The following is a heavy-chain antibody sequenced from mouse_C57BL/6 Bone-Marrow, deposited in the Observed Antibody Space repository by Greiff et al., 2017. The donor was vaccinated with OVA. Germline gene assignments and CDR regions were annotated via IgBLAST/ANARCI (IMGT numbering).Heavy chain of an antibody. CDR1: GFTFSDFY. D-gene: IGHD4-1*01. CDR2: SRNKANDYTT. J-gene: IGHJ1*03. V-gene: IGHV7-1*01. CDR3: ARDNWDWYFDV. Sequence: VNLVESGGGLVQSGRSLRLSCATSGFTFSDFYMEWVRQAPGKGLEWIAASRNKANDYTTEYSASVKGRFIVSRDTSQSILYLQMNALRAEDTAIYYCARDNWDWYFDVWGTGTTVTVSS.